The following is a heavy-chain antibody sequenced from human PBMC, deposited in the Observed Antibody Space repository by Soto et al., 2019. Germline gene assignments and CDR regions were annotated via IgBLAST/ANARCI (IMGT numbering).Heavy chain of an antibody. CDR1: GNSFTNYW. J-gene: IGHJ6*02. V-gene: IGHV5-51*01. CDR3: ARQSVSGKLGNHYYYYGMDV. CDR2: ISLGDSHT. Sequence: PGESLKISCKVSGNSFTNYWIAWVRQKPGKGLEWMGIISLGDSHTTYSPSFQGQVTISADKSISTAYLQWSSLEASDTAMYYCARQSVSGKLGNHYYYYGMDVWGHGTTVTVSS. D-gene: IGHD6-19*01.